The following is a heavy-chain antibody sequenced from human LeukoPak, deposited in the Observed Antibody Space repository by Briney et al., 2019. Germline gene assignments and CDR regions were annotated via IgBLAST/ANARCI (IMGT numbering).Heavy chain of an antibody. CDR2: IYNSGCT. CDR1: GYSISSGYY. CDR3: ARAYSSSWYWNWFDP. Sequence: SETLSLTCTVSGYSISSGYYWGWIRQPPGKGLEWIGSIYNSGCTYYNPSLKSRVTISVDTSKNQFSLKLSSVTAADTALYYCARAYSSSWYWNWFDPWGQGTLVTVSS. D-gene: IGHD6-13*01. V-gene: IGHV4-38-2*02. J-gene: IGHJ5*02.